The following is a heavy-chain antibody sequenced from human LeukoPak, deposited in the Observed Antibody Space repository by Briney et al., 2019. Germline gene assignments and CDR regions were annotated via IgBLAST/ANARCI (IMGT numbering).Heavy chain of an antibody. Sequence: SETLSLTCSVSSYSINSNYYWGWIRQSPGKGLEGIGSIYYSGSTYYNPSLKSRVTISVDTSKKQFSLKLTSVTVADTAVYYCARGEVVTASLPDYFYYYMDVWGKGTTVTISS. CDR3: ARGEVVTASLPDYFYYYMDV. V-gene: IGHV4-38-2*02. CDR2: IYYSGST. J-gene: IGHJ6*03. CDR1: SYSINSNYY. D-gene: IGHD2-21*02.